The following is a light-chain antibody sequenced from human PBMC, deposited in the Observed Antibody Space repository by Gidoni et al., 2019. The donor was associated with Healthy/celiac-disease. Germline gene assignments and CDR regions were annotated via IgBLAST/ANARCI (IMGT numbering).Light chain of an antibody. J-gene: IGLJ3*02. V-gene: IGLV2-14*01. CDR3: SSYTSSSTLGV. CDR1: SRDVGGYNY. Sequence: QSALTQPASVSGSPGPSITISCTGTSRDVGGYNYVSWYQQHPGKAPKLMIYEVSNRPSGFSNRFSGSKSGNTASLTISGLQSEDEADYYCSSYTSSSTLGVFGGGTKLTVL. CDR2: EVS.